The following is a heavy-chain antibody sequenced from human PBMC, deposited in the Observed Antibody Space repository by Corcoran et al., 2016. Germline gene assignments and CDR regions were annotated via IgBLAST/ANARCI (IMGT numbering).Heavy chain of an antibody. CDR1: GFTLSDYW. Sequence: EVQLVESGGGLVQPGGSLRLSCDASGFTLSDYWMHWVRQAPGKGLVWVSRLYSGDYYADSVKGRFTISRDNAKNTLDLQMSSLTVEETAVYYCARGNGGYGNFDSWGQGSLVTVSS. D-gene: IGHD5-12*01. J-gene: IGHJ4*02. V-gene: IGHV3-74*01. CDR2: LYSGDY. CDR3: ARGNGGYGNFDS.